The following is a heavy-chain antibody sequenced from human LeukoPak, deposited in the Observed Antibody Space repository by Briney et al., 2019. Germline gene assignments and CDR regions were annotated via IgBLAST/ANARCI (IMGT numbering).Heavy chain of an antibody. D-gene: IGHD6-13*01. Sequence: ASVKVSFKASGYTFTSYYMHWVRQAPGQGLEWMGIINPSGGSTSYAQKFQGRVTMTRDMSTSTVYMELSNLRSEDTAVYYCARDTPIAAAVAYYYMDVWGKGTTVTVSS. CDR3: ARDTPIAAAVAYYYMDV. V-gene: IGHV1-46*01. CDR2: INPSGGST. J-gene: IGHJ6*03. CDR1: GYTFTSYY.